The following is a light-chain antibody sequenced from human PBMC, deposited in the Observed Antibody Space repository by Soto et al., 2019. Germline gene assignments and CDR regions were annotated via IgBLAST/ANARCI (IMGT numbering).Light chain of an antibody. V-gene: IGKV1-39*01. Sequence: DIQMTQSPSSLSASVGDRVTITCRASQSISSYLNWYQQKPGKAPKLLIYAASSLQSGVPSRFSGSGSGTAVTLTIISLQPEDFSTYYCQQSDSTLAWTFGQGTKVEIK. CDR3: QQSDSTLAWT. J-gene: IGKJ1*01. CDR1: QSISSY. CDR2: AAS.